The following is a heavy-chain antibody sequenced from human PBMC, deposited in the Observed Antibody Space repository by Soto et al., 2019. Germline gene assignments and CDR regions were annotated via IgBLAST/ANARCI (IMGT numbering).Heavy chain of an antibody. V-gene: IGHV3-7*01. J-gene: IGHJ4*02. CDR3: ANRQLN. CDR1: GFTFSNYY. Sequence: EVQMVESGGGLVQPGGSLRLSCAASGFTFSNYYMMWVRQAPGKGLEWVANIKPDGSERHYVDSVKGRFTISRDNAKNSLYLQMDSLRVEDTAVYYCANRQLNWGQGTMVTVSS. CDR2: IKPDGSER. D-gene: IGHD2-21*01.